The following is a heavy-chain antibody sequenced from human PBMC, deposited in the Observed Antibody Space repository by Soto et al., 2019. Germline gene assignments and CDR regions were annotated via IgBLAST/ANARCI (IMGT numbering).Heavy chain of an antibody. CDR2: IWCDGSNK. V-gene: IGHV3-33*01. CDR1: GFTFSSYG. J-gene: IGHJ3*02. D-gene: IGHD3-22*01. CDR3: ARVGYYDSSGSHSTNALDI. Sequence: QVQLVESGGGVVQPGRSLRLSCAASGFTFSSYGMHWVRQAPGKGLEWVAVIWCDGSNKYYADSVKGRFTISRDNSMNTLYLQMNSLRAKDTAMYYGARVGYYDSSGSHSTNALDIWGQGTMVTVSS.